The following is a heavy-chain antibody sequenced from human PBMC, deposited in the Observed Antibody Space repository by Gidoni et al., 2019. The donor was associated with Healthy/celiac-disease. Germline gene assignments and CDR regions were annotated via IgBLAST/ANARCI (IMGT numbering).Heavy chain of an antibody. V-gene: IGHV3-23*01. Sequence: EVQLLESGVGLVQPGGSLRLSSAASGFTSSSYAISWVRQAPVKGLEWVSAISGSGGSTYYADSVKGRFTISRDNSKNTLYLQMNSLRAEDTAVYYCAKQGTGYCSGGSCYSSFVWFDPWGQGTLVTVSS. D-gene: IGHD2-15*01. CDR1: GFTSSSYA. CDR3: AKQGTGYCSGGSCYSSFVWFDP. CDR2: ISGSGGST. J-gene: IGHJ5*02.